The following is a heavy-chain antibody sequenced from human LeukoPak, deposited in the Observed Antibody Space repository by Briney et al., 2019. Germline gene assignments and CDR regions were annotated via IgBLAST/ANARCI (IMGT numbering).Heavy chain of an antibody. J-gene: IGHJ3*02. Sequence: KPSETLSLTCTVSGGSISGDHWNWLRQPPGKGLDLIGYIYYSRSTNYTPSLKIRLTISIHTSKNQFSLKLTSVTAADTAVYYCARRNDFGIWGQGTMVTVSS. CDR2: IYYSRST. CDR3: ARRNDFGI. CDR1: GGSISGDH. V-gene: IGHV4-59*08.